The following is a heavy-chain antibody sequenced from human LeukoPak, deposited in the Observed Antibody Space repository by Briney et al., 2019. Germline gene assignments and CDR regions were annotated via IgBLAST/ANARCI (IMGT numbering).Heavy chain of an antibody. Sequence: ASVKVSCKASVGTFSSYAVSGVRQAPGQGLEWMGGIIPIFGTANYAQKFQGRVTITADESTSTAYMELSSLRSEDTAVYYCARSLMVRGVIRYYYYYMDVWGKGTTVTISS. V-gene: IGHV1-69*13. J-gene: IGHJ6*03. CDR3: ARSLMVRGVIRYYYYYMDV. CDR1: VGTFSSYA. D-gene: IGHD3-10*01. CDR2: IIPIFGTA.